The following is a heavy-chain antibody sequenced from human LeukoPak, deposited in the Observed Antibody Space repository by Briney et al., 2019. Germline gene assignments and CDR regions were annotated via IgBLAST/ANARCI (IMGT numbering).Heavy chain of an antibody. D-gene: IGHD6-25*01. J-gene: IGHJ6*03. CDR1: GFTFSSYW. CDR2: IKQDGSEK. V-gene: IGHV3-7*01. CDR3: ARFAAGGSYYYYMAV. Sequence: PGGSLRLSCSAYGFTFSSYWMSWVRQAPGKGLEWMANIKQDGSEKYYVDSVKGRFTISRDNAKNSLYLQMNSLRADDTAVYYCARFAAGGSYYYYMAVWGKRTTVTVSS.